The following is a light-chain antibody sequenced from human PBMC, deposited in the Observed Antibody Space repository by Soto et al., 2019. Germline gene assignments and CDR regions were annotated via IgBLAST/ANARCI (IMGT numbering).Light chain of an antibody. CDR2: WAA. CDR1: QSLFYSSNRRNY. CDR3: QQYHSTLT. J-gene: IGKJ5*01. Sequence: DIVMTQSPDSLAVSLGDRATITCRSSQSLFYSSNRRNYLAWYRQKAGQPPQVLIYWAATREAGVPDRISGSGSGTEFTLTINNVQAEDVAVYFCQQYHSTLTFCQGTRLEIK. V-gene: IGKV4-1*01.